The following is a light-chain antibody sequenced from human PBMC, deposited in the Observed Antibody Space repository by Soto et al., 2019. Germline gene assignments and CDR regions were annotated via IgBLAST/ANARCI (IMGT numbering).Light chain of an antibody. CDR1: QSVGTN. CDR2: GAS. V-gene: IGKV3-15*01. J-gene: IGKJ1*01. Sequence: DIMMTQSPATLSVSPGERATLSCRASQSVGTNLAWYQQKPGQAPRLLIYGASTRATGIPARFSGSGSGTEFTLAISSLQSEDFAVYYCQQYNNWPWTFGQGTKVEIK. CDR3: QQYNNWPWT.